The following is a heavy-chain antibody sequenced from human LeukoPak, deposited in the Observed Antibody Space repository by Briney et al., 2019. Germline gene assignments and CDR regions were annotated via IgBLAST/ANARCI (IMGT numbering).Heavy chain of an antibody. CDR2: IYSGGST. CDR3: ASAKDQLLWFGELPFDI. Sequence: GGSLRLSCAASSFTVSSNYMSWVRQAPGKGLEWVSDIYSGGSTYYADSVKGRFTISRDNTKNTLYLQMNSLRAEDTAVYYCASAKDQLLWFGELPFDIWGQGTMVTVSS. D-gene: IGHD3-10*01. V-gene: IGHV3-53*01. CDR1: SFTVSSNY. J-gene: IGHJ3*02.